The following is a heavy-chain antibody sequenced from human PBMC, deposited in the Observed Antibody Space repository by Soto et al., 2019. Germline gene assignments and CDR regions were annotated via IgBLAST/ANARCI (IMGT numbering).Heavy chain of an antibody. CDR1: GGSISGHY. J-gene: IGHJ6*02. V-gene: IGHV4-59*11. CDR2: MYNTGST. CDR3: ARDLWGYCGTDCYPLDV. Sequence: PSETLSLTCTVSGGSISGHYWRWIRQPPGKGLEWIGYMYNTGSTVYNPSFKSRVTISVDTSKNQFSLKLNSVTAADTAVYYCARDLWGYCGTDCYPLDVWGQGTTVTVSS. D-gene: IGHD2-21*02.